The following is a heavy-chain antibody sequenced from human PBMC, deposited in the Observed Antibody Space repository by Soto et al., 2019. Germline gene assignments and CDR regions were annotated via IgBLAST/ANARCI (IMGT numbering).Heavy chain of an antibody. CDR3: ARGGSWYET. CDR1: GSRFTAHF. J-gene: IGHJ5*02. D-gene: IGHD6-13*01. CDR2: INSNSGDT. Sequence: QVQLVKSGDEVKGSGASVKVSCKASGSRFTAHFMHWVRQAPGQGLEWMGWINSNSGDTNYSPKFHGRVTMTRDTSTVTVYMELRSLTSHDTAGYYCARGGSWYETWGQGTRVAVSS. V-gene: IGHV1-2*02.